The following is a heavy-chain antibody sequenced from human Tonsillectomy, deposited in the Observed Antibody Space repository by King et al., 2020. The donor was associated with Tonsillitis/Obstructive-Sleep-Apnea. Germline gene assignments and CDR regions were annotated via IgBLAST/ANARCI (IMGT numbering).Heavy chain of an antibody. J-gene: IGHJ4*02. CDR3: ARGYCSSTSCYTDY. V-gene: IGHV3-33*01. CDR1: GFTFSSYG. CDR2: IWYDGSNK. Sequence: VQLVESGGGVVQPGRYLRLSCAASGFTFSSYGMHWVRQAPGKGLEWVAVIWYDGSNKYYADSVKGRLTISRDNSKNTLYLQMNSLRAEDTAVYYCARGYCSSTSCYTDYWGQGTLVTVSS. D-gene: IGHD2-2*02.